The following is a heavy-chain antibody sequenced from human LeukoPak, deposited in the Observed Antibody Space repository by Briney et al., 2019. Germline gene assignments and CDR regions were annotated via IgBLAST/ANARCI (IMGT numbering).Heavy chain of an antibody. Sequence: GGSLRLSCEASGFTFINSAMSWVRQAPGKGLEWVSGITGSGGKTYYADSVKGRFTISRDNAKNSLYLQMNSLRAEDTAVYYCARDSPQTWGQGTLVTVSS. V-gene: IGHV3-23*01. CDR3: ARDSPQT. CDR1: GFTFINSA. J-gene: IGHJ5*02. CDR2: ITGSGGKT.